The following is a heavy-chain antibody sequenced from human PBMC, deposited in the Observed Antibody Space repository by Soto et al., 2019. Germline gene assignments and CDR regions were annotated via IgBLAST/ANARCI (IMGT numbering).Heavy chain of an antibody. D-gene: IGHD3-9*01. CDR1: GGTFSSYA. J-gene: IGHJ6*02. CDR3: AEGPFDGPYYVMDF. CDR2: IIPIFGTA. V-gene: IGHV1-69*13. Sequence: AASVKVSCKASGGTFSSYAISWVRQAPGQGLEWMGGIIPIFGTANYAQKFQGRVTITADEPTTTPYMELSTLRSEAPAVFYCAEGPFDGPYYVMDFWGQGTTVTVS.